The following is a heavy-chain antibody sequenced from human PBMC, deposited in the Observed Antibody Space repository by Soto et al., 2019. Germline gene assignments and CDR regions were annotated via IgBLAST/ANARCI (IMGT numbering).Heavy chain of an antibody. J-gene: IGHJ6*02. CDR3: ASRGVSGSFGEPSIDV. CDR2: ISGYNTNA. CDR1: GYTFTNYG. Sequence: QVQLVQSGAEVKKPGASVKVSCKASGYTFTNYGISWVRQAPGQGLEWMGWISGYNTNANYAQNLQGKVTMTTDTSTSTDYMELRSLSSDDTAVYYCASRGVSGSFGEPSIDVWGQGTTVTVSS. D-gene: IGHD3-10*01. V-gene: IGHV1-18*01.